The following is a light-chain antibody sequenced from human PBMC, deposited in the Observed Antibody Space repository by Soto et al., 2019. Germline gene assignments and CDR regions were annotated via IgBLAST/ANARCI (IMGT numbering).Light chain of an antibody. CDR1: SDVGAYRY. CDR3: ISYTGGNARVV. Sequence: QSALTQPASVSGSPGQSITISCTGSDVGAYRYVSWYQQHPGKAPRLMIYDVSNRPSGVSDRFSGSKSGNTASLTISGLQPEDEAYFFCISYTGGNARVVFGGGTKL. V-gene: IGLV2-14*01. J-gene: IGLJ2*01. CDR2: DVS.